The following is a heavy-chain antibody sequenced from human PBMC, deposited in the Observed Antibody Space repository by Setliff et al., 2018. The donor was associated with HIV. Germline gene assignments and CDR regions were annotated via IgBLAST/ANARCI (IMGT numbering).Heavy chain of an antibody. D-gene: IGHD1-26*01. V-gene: IGHV3-30-3*01. CDR3: VRDPIEGSPDYFDY. CDR2: MSTGGGIK. J-gene: IGHJ4*02. CDR1: GFTFSSYV. Sequence: PGGSLGLSCAATGFTFSSYVLHWVRQAPGKGLEWVAVMSTGGGIKICADSVKGRFTISRDNSRNTLFLQMNNLRPEDTATCYCVRDPIEGSPDYFDYWGQGALVTVSS.